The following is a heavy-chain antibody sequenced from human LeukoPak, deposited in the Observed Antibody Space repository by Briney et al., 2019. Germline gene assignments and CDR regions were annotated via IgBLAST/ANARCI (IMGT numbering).Heavy chain of an antibody. D-gene: IGHD6-19*01. J-gene: IGHJ4*02. CDR2: IYYSGST. CDR1: GGSISIYY. Sequence: PSETLSLTCTVPGGSISIYYWSWIRQPPGKGLEWIGYIYYSGSTNYNPSLKSRVTISVDTSKNQFSLKLSSVTAADTAVYYCARGGSSGWSHYWGQGTLVTVSS. CDR3: ARGGSSGWSHY. V-gene: IGHV4-59*08.